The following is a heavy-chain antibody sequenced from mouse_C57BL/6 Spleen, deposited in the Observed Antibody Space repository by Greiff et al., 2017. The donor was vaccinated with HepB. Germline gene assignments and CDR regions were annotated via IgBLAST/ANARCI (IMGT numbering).Heavy chain of an antibody. Sequence: VQLQQSGAELARPGASVKLSCKASGYTFTSYGISWVKQRTGQGLEWIGEIYPRSGNTYYNEKFKGKATLTADKSSSTAYMELRSLTSEDSAVYFCARWDDGYADFDYWGQGTTLTVSS. V-gene: IGHV1-81*01. CDR3: ARWDDGYADFDY. CDR2: IYPRSGNT. J-gene: IGHJ2*01. D-gene: IGHD2-3*01. CDR1: GYTFTSYG.